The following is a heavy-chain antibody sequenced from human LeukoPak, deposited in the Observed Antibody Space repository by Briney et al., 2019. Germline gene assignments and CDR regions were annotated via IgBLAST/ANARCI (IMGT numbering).Heavy chain of an antibody. D-gene: IGHD6-13*01. CDR3: VKGRISEDGLDF. CDR2: ISSSGNT. V-gene: IGHV3-23*01. Sequence: GGSLRLSCAASGFTFSRSAMTWVRQTPGKGLDWVSSISSSGNTHYADSVKGRFTISRDNSKNMLYLQMNSLRAEDTAVYYCVKGRISEDGLDFWGQGTLVTVPS. J-gene: IGHJ4*02. CDR1: GFTFSRSA.